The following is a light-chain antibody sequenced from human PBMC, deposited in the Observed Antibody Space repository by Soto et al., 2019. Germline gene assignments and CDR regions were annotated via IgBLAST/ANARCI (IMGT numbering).Light chain of an antibody. V-gene: IGKV3-15*01. Sequence: EIVLTQSPGTLSLSPGERATLSCRTSQIVSTNYLAWYQQKPGQAPRLLIYGASTRATGIPARFSGSGSGTEFTLTISSLQSEDFAIYYCQQYNTWPRTFGQGTKVDIK. CDR1: QIVSTN. CDR3: QQYNTWPRT. J-gene: IGKJ1*01. CDR2: GAS.